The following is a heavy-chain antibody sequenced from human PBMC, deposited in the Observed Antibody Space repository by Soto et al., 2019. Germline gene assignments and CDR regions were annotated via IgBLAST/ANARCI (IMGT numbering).Heavy chain of an antibody. D-gene: IGHD5-12*01. CDR3: ARVWLREPWMH. CDR2: ISSSSTYI. V-gene: IGHV3-21*01. J-gene: IGHJ4*02. CDR1: GFTFSSYN. Sequence: EVQLVESGGGLVKPGGFLSLSCAASGFTFSSYNMNWVRQAPGKGLEWVSSISSSSTYIYYADSVKGRFTISRDNAKNSLYLQMNSLRAEDTAVYYCARVWLREPWMHWGQGTLVTVSS.